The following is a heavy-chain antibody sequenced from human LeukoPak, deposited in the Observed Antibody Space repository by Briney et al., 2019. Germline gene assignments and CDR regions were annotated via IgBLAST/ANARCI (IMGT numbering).Heavy chain of an antibody. CDR3: ASWYYDFWSGYLGAFDI. CDR2: IYYSGST. D-gene: IGHD3-3*01. Sequence: SETLSLTCTVSGGSISSHYWSWIRQPPGKGLEWIGYIYYSGSTNYNPSLKSRVTISVDTSKNQFSLKLSSVTAADTAVYYCASWYYDFWSGYLGAFDIWGQETMVTVSS. V-gene: IGHV4-59*11. CDR1: GGSISSHY. J-gene: IGHJ3*02.